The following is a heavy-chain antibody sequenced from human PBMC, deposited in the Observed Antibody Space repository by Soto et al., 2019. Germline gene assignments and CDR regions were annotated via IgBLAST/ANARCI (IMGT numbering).Heavy chain of an antibody. D-gene: IGHD3-16*01. CDR1: GFTFSNSW. CDR3: ARVSPVMSPGY. CDR2: INQDGSDK. Sequence: EVQLVESGGGLVQPGGSLRLSCAVSGFTFSNSWLSWVRQAPGKGLEWVANINQDGSDKYYVDSVKGRFTISRDNAKNSLCLQMNSLRAEDTAIYYCARVSPVMSPGYWGQGTLVTVSS. V-gene: IGHV3-7*05. J-gene: IGHJ4*02.